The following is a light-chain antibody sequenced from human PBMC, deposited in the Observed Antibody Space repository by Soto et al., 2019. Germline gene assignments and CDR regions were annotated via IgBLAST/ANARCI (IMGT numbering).Light chain of an antibody. J-gene: IGKJ1*01. CDR3: QQYGRSPWT. V-gene: IGKV3-20*01. CDR2: GAS. CDR1: QSVSSSY. Sequence: EIVLTQSPGTLSLSPGERATPSCRASQSVSSSYLAWYQQKPGQAPRLLIYGASSRATGIPDRFSGSESGTDFTLTISRLEPEDFAVYYCQQYGRSPWTFGQGTKVDIK.